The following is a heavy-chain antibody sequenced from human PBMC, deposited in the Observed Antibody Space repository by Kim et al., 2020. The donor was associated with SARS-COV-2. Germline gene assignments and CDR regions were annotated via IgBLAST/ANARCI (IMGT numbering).Heavy chain of an antibody. V-gene: IGHV4-39*01. CDR3: ARLPPPIDAFDI. J-gene: IGHJ3*02. Sequence: YYNPSLKSRVTISVDTSKNQFSLKLSSVTAADTAVYYCARLPPPIDAFDIWGQGTMVTVSS.